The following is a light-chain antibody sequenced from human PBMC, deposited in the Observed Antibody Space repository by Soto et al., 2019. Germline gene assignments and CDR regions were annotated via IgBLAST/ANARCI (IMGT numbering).Light chain of an antibody. Sequence: ETVMTQSPATLSVSPGESATVSCRASQSVSTNLAWYQQKPGQAPRLLIYGASTRVTGMPGRFSGSGSGTDFTLTIGGLQSEDSAVYSCQQYKNWPRTFGQGTKVEIK. CDR1: QSVSTN. CDR3: QQYKNWPRT. J-gene: IGKJ1*01. CDR2: GAS. V-gene: IGKV3-15*01.